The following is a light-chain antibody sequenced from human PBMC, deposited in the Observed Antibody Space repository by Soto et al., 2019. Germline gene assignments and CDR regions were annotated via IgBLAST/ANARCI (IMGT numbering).Light chain of an antibody. J-gene: IGKJ5*01. CDR3: QQYGTSPPST. CDR1: QSVSSSY. V-gene: IGKV3-20*01. Sequence: EIVLTQSPGTLSLSPGERATLSCRASQSVSSSYLAWYQQKPGQAPRLLINGASSRATGIPDRSSGSGSGTDFTLTIGRLEPEDFAVYYCQQYGTSPPSTFGQGTRLEIK. CDR2: GAS.